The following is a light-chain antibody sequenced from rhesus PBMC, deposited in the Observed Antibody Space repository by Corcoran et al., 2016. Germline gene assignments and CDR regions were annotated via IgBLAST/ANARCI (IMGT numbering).Light chain of an antibody. CDR1: QSVSSY. CDR2: GAS. CDR3: LQSSNWPS. J-gene: IGKJ2*01. V-gene: IGKV3-24*04. Sequence: EIVMTQSPATLALSPGERATLSCRASQSVSSYLAWYQQKPGQAPRLRIYGASSRATGLPDRFSGSGSGTEFTLTISSLEPEDVGVYFCLQSSNWPSFGQGTKVEIK.